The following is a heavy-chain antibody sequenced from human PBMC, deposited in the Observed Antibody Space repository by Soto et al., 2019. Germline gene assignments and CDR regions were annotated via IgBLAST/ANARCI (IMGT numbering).Heavy chain of an antibody. CDR1: GGSVSSYY. V-gene: IGHV4-59*02. J-gene: IGHJ4*02. Sequence: DTLSLTCTVSGGSVSSYYWIWIRQPPGKGLEWIGYIYYSGSTNYNPPLKSRVTISVDTSKNQFSLKLSSVTAADTAVYYCARVRGSSGSSHFDYWGQGTLVTVSS. D-gene: IGHD1-26*01. CDR2: IYYSGST. CDR3: ARVRGSSGSSHFDY.